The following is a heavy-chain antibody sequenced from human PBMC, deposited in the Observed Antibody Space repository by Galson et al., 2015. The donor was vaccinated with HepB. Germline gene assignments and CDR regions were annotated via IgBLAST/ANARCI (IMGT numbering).Heavy chain of an antibody. V-gene: IGHV3-49*03. D-gene: IGHD3-3*01. CDR1: GFRFRDYA. Sequence: SLRLSCAASGFRFRDYAMNWFRQAPGKGLEWVGFIRSKDDGETTEYAASVKGRFTISRDDSKGIAYLRMNSLKTEDTAIYYCTVYDFWGGFPFDYWGQGTLVTVSS. J-gene: IGHJ4*02. CDR3: TVYDFWGGFPFDY. CDR2: IRSKDDGETT.